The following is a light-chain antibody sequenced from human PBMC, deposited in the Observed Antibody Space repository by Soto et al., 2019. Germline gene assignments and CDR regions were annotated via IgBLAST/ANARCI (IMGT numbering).Light chain of an antibody. CDR3: QQSDNWTLT. CDR1: QSVSSN. Sequence: EIVRTQSPATLPVSPGERATLSCRASQSVSSNLAWYQQKPGQAPRFLIYGASTRATGIPARFSCSGSGTEFNLTISSLQSEDFAVYECQQSDNWTLTCCGLTKGDIK. CDR2: GAS. V-gene: IGKV3-15*01. J-gene: IGKJ4*01.